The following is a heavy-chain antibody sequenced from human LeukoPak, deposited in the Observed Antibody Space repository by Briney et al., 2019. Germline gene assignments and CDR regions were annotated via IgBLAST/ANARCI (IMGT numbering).Heavy chain of an antibody. D-gene: IGHD5-24*01. CDR2: ISYDGSNK. Sequence: GGSLRLSCAASGFTFSSYAMHWVRQAPGKGLEWVAVISYDGSNKYYADSVKGRFTISRDNSKNTLYLQMNSLRGEDTAVYFCAKDRQQMEYFDYRGQGTLVTVSS. V-gene: IGHV3-30-3*01. J-gene: IGHJ4*02. CDR1: GFTFSSYA. CDR3: AKDRQQMEYFDY.